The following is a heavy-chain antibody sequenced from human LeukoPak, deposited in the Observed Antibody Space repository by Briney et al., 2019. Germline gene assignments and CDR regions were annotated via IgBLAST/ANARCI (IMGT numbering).Heavy chain of an antibody. D-gene: IGHD1-1*01. CDR2: TSSNGEVK. CDR1: GFTLENHA. CDR3: ARDFNWNEPYYFDY. V-gene: IGHV3-23*01. Sequence: GGSLRLSCVASGFTLENHAMRWIRQAPGKGLEWVSGTSSNGEVKYYADSVKGRCTVSRDNSKDTLYLQMDSLGVEDTAMYYCARDFNWNEPYYFDYWGPGTLVTVSS. J-gene: IGHJ4*02.